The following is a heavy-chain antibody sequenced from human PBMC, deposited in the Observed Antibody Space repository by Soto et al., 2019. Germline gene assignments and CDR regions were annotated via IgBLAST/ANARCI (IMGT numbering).Heavy chain of an antibody. D-gene: IGHD6-19*01. J-gene: IGHJ4*02. CDR2: ISGSGGST. Sequence: PGGSLRLSCAASGFTFSSYAMSWVRQAPGKGLEWVSAISGSGGSTYYADSVKGRFTISGDNSKNTLYLQMNSLRAEDTAVYYCAKKSSGWYYFDYWGQGTLVTVSS. CDR1: GFTFSSYA. CDR3: AKKSSGWYYFDY. V-gene: IGHV3-23*01.